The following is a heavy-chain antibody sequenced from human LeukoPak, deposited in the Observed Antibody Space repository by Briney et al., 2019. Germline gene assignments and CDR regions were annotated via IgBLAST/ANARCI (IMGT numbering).Heavy chain of an antibody. J-gene: IGHJ1*01. Sequence: ASVKVSCKASGYTFTTYGISWVRQAPGQGIEWMGWISAYNGNTNYEQKFQGRVTMTTDTSTSTAYMELRSLRSDDTAVYYCARDEGYSSSWYFQHWGQGTLVTVSS. CDR1: GYTFTTYG. D-gene: IGHD6-13*01. V-gene: IGHV1-18*01. CDR3: ARDEGYSSSWYFQH. CDR2: ISAYNGNT.